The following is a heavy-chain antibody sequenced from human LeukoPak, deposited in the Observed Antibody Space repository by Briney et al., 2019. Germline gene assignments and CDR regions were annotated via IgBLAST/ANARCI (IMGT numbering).Heavy chain of an antibody. CDR1: GYTFTGYE. CDR3: ARRSDDYDSSAYYH. V-gene: IGHV1-8*02. J-gene: IGHJ4*02. Sequence: ASVKVSCKASGYTFTGYEIHWVRQATGQGLEWMGWMNPKSGNSAYAQKFQGRVTMTMDPSVSTAYMELSSLRSEDTAVYYCARRSDDYDSSAYYHWGQGTLVTVSS. CDR2: MNPKSGNS. D-gene: IGHD3-22*01.